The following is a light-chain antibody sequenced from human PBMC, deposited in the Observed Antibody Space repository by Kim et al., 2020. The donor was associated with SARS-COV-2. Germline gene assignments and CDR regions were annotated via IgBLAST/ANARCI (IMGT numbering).Light chain of an antibody. J-gene: IGLJ3*02. Sequence: SYELTQPPSVSVSPGQTARITCTGDALPKQYAYWYQQKPGQAPVLVIYKDSERPSGIPERFSGSSSGTTVTLTISGVQAEDEADYYCQSADWVLGGGTQL. CDR2: KDS. CDR3: QSADWV. CDR1: ALPKQY. V-gene: IGLV3-25*03.